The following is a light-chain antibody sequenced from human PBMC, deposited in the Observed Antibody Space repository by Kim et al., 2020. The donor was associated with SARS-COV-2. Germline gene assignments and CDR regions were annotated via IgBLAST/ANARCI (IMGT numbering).Light chain of an antibody. Sequence: SITISCTGTSSDVGGYNYVSWYQQHPGKAPKLMIYDVSHRPSGVSNRFSGSKSGNTASLTISGLQAEDEADYYCSSYTSSSTLGVFGGGTKVTVL. J-gene: IGLJ2*01. CDR3: SSYTSSSTLGV. V-gene: IGLV2-14*03. CDR1: SSDVGGYNY. CDR2: DVS.